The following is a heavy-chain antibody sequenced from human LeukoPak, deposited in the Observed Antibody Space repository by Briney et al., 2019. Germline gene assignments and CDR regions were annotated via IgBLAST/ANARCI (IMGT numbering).Heavy chain of an antibody. V-gene: IGHV3-23*01. D-gene: IGHD2-21*02. CDR2: ISGSGGTT. CDR1: GFTFSSYA. CDR3: AKAPLVVVTAKNYYSDY. J-gene: IGHJ4*02. Sequence: GGSLRLSCAASGFTFSSYAMTWVRQAPGKGLEWVSVISGSGGTTYYADSVKGRFTISRDNSKNTLYLQMNSLRAEDTAVYYCAKAPLVVVTAKNYYSDYWGQGTLVTVSS.